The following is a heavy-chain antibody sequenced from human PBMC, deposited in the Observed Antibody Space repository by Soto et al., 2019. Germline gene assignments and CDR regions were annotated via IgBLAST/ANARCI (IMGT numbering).Heavy chain of an antibody. CDR2: IVVGSGNT. Sequence: ASVKVSCKASGFTFTSSAVQWVRQARGQRLEWIGWIVVGSGNTNYAQKFQERVTITRDMSTSTAYMELSSLRSEDTAVYYCAANPNGVYYYYYYGMDVWGQGTTVTVSS. V-gene: IGHV1-58*01. J-gene: IGHJ6*02. CDR3: AANPNGVYYYYYYGMDV. CDR1: GFTFTSSA. D-gene: IGHD2-8*01.